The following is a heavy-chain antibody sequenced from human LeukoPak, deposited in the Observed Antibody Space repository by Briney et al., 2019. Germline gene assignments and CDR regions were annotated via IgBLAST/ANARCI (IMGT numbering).Heavy chain of an antibody. V-gene: IGHV4-59*01. CDR3: ARGYSSSWNYFDY. D-gene: IGHD6-13*01. Sequence: SETLSLTCTVSGGAISNYWWSWIRQPPGKGLEWIGYVFDSGGTNYNPSLKSRVTISVDTSKKQFSLKLSSVTAADTAVYYCARGYSSSWNYFDYWGQGTLVTVSS. J-gene: IGHJ4*02. CDR1: GGAISNYW. CDR2: VFDSGGT.